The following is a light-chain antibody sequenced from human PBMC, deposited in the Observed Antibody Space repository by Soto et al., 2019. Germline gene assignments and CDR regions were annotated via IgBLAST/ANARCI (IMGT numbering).Light chain of an antibody. CDR1: SSDVGGYNY. J-gene: IGLJ2*01. CDR2: DVS. V-gene: IGLV2-14*01. CDR3: SSYTRSSTPRPVV. Sequence: QSALTQPASVSGSPGQSITISCTGTSSDVGGYNYVSWYQQHPGKAPKLMIYDVSNRPSGVSNRFSGSKSGNTASLAISGLQAEDAADYACSSYTRSSTPRPVVFGGGTKVTVL.